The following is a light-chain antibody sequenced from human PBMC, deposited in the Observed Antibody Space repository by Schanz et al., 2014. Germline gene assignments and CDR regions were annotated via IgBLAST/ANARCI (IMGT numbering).Light chain of an antibody. V-gene: IGLV1-47*01. CDR1: NSNVGSNY. Sequence: QSVLTQPPSASGTPGQRITISCSGSNSNVGSNYVYWFQQFPGTAPKLLIYRTDERPSGVPDRFSGSKSGTSASLAITGLQAEDEADYYCQSYDSSLSGFFWVFGGGTKLTVL. J-gene: IGLJ3*02. CDR3: QSYDSSLSGFFWV. CDR2: RTD.